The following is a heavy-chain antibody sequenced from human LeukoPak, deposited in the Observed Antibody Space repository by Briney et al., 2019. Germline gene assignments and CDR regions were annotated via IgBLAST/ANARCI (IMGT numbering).Heavy chain of an antibody. CDR1: GGTFSSYA. CDR2: IIPIFGTA. D-gene: IGHD3-3*01. V-gene: IGHV1-69*05. Sequence: ASVKVSCKASGGTFSSYAISWVRQAPGQGLEWRGGIIPIFGTANYAQKFQGRVTITTDESTSTAYMELSSLRSEDTAVYYCASSPRRRFLEWLLDYWGQGTLVTVSS. CDR3: ASSPRRRFLEWLLDY. J-gene: IGHJ4*02.